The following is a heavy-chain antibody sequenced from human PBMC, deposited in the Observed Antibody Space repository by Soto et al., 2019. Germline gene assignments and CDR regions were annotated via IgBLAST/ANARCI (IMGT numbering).Heavy chain of an antibody. D-gene: IGHD2-8*02. Sequence: QVQLQQWGAGLLKPSETLSLTCAVYGGSFSGYYWTWIRQPPGTGLEWIGEINHSGSTNYNPSLKSRVAISVDTSMNQFSLKLTSVTAADTAVYDCARDKITGLFDYWGQGTLVTVSS. CDR2: INHSGST. CDR3: ARDKITGLFDY. J-gene: IGHJ4*02. V-gene: IGHV4-34*01. CDR1: GGSFSGYY.